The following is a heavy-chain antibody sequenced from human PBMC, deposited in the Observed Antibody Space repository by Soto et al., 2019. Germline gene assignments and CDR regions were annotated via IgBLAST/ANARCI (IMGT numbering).Heavy chain of an antibody. CDR2: IYHNGVA. CDR3: AKSHRDTTMVYPMPFDY. Sequence: QVELLASGPGLVKPSGSLSLTCAVSGGSISSTDWWSWVRQSPGKGLEWIGEIYHNGVAYYNPSLKNRVSVSVDKSKNQFSLRVNSVTAADTAVYYCAKSHRDTTMVYPMPFDYWGRGIQVTVSS. CDR1: GGSISSTDW. J-gene: IGHJ4*02. D-gene: IGHD5-18*01. V-gene: IGHV4-4*02.